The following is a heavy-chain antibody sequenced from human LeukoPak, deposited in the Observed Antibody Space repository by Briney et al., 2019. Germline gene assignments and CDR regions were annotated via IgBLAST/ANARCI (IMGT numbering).Heavy chain of an antibody. D-gene: IGHD3-9*01. CDR2: ISGSGADT. CDR3: AKEPCDILTGYYYDY. V-gene: IGHV3-23*01. CDR1: GFTSSNYA. J-gene: IGHJ4*02. Sequence: GGSLRLSCAASGFTSSNYAMNWVRQAPGKGLEWVSAISGSGADTYYADSVKGRFTISRDNSKNTLSLQMNSLRAEDTAVYYCAKEPCDILTGYYYDYWGQGTLVTVSS.